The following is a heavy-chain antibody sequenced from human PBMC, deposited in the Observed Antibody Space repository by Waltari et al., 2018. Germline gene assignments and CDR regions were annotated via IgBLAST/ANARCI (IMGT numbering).Heavy chain of an antibody. CDR2: INPSDGST. J-gene: IGHJ3*01. V-gene: IGHV1-46*01. D-gene: IGHD3-9*01. CDR1: GYGFTNYN. Sequence: QVQLVQSGAEVKKPGASVKVSCTASGYGFTNYNIYWVRQAPGQGLELMGVINPSDGSTDYAQRLQGRVTMTSDTSTSTVSMELSSLRYEDTAMYYCAGALRYFDWTDAFDVWGQGTMVTVSS. CDR3: AGALRYFDWTDAFDV.